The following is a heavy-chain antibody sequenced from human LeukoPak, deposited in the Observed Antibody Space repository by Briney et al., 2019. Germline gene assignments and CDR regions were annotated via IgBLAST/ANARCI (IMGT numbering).Heavy chain of an antibody. J-gene: IGHJ4*02. CDR2: ISWNSGSI. CDR1: GFTFSSYW. Sequence: GGSLRLSCAASGFTFSSYWMSWVRQAPGKGLEWVSGISWNSGSIGYADSVKGRFTISRDNAKNSLYLQMNSLRAEDTALYYCAKDATRYFDWLLYGWGQGTLVTVSS. CDR3: AKDATRYFDWLLYG. V-gene: IGHV3-9*01. D-gene: IGHD3-9*01.